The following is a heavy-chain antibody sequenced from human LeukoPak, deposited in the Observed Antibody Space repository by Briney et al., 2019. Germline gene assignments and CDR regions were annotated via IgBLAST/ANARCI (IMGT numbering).Heavy chain of an antibody. CDR3: ARDRRQWLDPNYFDY. Sequence: GGSLRLSCAASGFTFSSYWMSWVRQAPGKGLEWVANIKQDGSEKYYVDSVKGRFTISRDNAKNSLYLQMNSLRAEDTAVYYCARDRRQWLDPNYFDYWGQGTLVTVSS. V-gene: IGHV3-7*01. J-gene: IGHJ4*02. D-gene: IGHD6-19*01. CDR2: IKQDGSEK. CDR1: GFTFSSYW.